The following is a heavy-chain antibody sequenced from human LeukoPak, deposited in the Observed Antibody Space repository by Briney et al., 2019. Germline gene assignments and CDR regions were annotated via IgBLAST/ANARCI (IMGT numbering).Heavy chain of an antibody. V-gene: IGHV4-34*01. CDR2: INHSGRT. Sequence: SETLSLTCALYGGSFGVYYWIWIRQPPGKGLEWIGEINHSGRTNYNPSLKSRVTISLDKSKNQFSLKLSSVAAADTDVYFCARDGGSNNYWFDPWGQGTLVIVSS. D-gene: IGHD4-23*01. CDR1: GGSFGVYY. CDR3: ARDGGSNNYWFDP. J-gene: IGHJ5*02.